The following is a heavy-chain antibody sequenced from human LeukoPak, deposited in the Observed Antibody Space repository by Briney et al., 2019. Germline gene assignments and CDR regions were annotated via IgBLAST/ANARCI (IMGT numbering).Heavy chain of an antibody. CDR3: ARGGDSSSWLASPDF. CDR2: INPNSGGT. D-gene: IGHD6-13*01. Sequence: ASVKVSCKTSGYTLIGYYIHWLRQAPGQGLEWMGWINPNSGGTNYAQKFQGRVTMTRDTSISTAYMELSRLRSDDTAVYYCARGGDSSSWLASPDFWGQGTLVTVSS. CDR1: GYTLIGYY. J-gene: IGHJ4*02. V-gene: IGHV1-2*02.